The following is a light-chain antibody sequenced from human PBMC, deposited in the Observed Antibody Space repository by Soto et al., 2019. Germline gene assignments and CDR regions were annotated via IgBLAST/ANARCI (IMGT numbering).Light chain of an antibody. Sequence: EIVMTKSPATLSGSPGGRATLSCRASQSISGTLAWYQQKPGQAPRLLIYGASTRATSFPATFIGSGSGTTYTPPTISLQPPDFVTYYCRQHYDYPSTFGQGTKVDIK. CDR2: GAS. CDR3: RQHYDYPST. J-gene: IGKJ1*01. V-gene: IGKV3-15*01. CDR1: QSISGT.